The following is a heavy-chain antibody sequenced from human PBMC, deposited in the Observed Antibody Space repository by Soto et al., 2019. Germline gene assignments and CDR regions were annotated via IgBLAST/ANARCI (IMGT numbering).Heavy chain of an antibody. D-gene: IGHD3-16*01. V-gene: IGHV4-59*01. Sequence: SSETLSLTCTVAGGSISSYCWSWIRQPPGKGLEWIGYIYYSGSTNYNPSLKSRVTISVDTSKNQFSLKLSSVTAADTAVYYCASSTGGEDYYYGMDVWGQGTTVTVSS. CDR2: IYYSGST. CDR1: GGSISSYC. J-gene: IGHJ6*02. CDR3: ASSTGGEDYYYGMDV.